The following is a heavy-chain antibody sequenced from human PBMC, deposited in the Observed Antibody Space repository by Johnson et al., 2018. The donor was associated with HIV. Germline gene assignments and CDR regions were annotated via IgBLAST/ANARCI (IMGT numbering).Heavy chain of an antibody. D-gene: IGHD1-26*01. CDR3: TTDRVGSGSHDAFDI. CDR1: GFTFSNAW. J-gene: IGHJ3*02. V-gene: IGHV3-15*01. Sequence: VQLVESGGGLVKPGGSLRLSCTVSGFTFSNAWMNWVRQAPRKGLEWVGRIKSKTDGGTTDYAAPVKGRFIISRDYSKNTLYLKMNSLKSEDTAVYYCTTDRVGSGSHDAFDIWGQGTIVTVSS. CDR2: IKSKTDGGTT.